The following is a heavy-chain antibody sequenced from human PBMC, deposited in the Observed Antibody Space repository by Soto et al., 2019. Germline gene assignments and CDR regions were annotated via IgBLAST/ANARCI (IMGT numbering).Heavy chain of an antibody. CDR1: GGSISSSSYY. Sequence: SETLSLTCTVSGGSISSSSYYWGWIRQPPGKGLEWIGSIYYSGSTYYNPSLKSRVTTSVDTSKNQFSLKLSSVTAADTAVYYCARFYDSSGYYEDYWGQGPLVTV. J-gene: IGHJ4*02. D-gene: IGHD3-22*01. V-gene: IGHV4-39*01. CDR3: ARFYDSSGYYEDY. CDR2: IYYSGST.